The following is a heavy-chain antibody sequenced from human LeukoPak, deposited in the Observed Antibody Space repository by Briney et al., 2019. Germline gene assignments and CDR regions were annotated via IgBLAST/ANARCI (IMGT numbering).Heavy chain of an antibody. CDR1: GGSISDYY. Sequence: PSETLSLTCTVSGGSISDYYWNWIRQPAGKGLEWIGRIYSSGSANYNPSLKSRVTMSVDTSKSQSSLKLSSVTAADTAVYYCARGGTAELDYWGQGTLVTVSS. J-gene: IGHJ4*02. D-gene: IGHD1-1*01. V-gene: IGHV4-4*07. CDR2: IYSSGSA. CDR3: ARGGTAELDY.